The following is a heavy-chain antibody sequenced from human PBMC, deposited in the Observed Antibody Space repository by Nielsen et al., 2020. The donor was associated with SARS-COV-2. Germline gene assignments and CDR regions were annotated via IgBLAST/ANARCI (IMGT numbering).Heavy chain of an antibody. V-gene: IGHV3-30-3*01. D-gene: IGHD3-22*01. J-gene: IGHJ6*02. CDR1: GFTFSSYA. CDR3: ARGFRRSSGFEYYYYGMDV. CDR2: ISYDGSNK. Sequence: GESLKISCAASGFTFSSYAMHWVRQAPGKGLEWVAVISYDGSNKYYADSVKGRFTISRDNSKNTLYLQMNSLRAEDTAVYYCARGFRRSSGFEYYYYGMDVWGQGTTVTVSS.